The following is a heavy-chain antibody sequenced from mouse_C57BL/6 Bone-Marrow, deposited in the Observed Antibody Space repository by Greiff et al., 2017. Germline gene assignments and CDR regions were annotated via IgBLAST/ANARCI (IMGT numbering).Heavy chain of an antibody. D-gene: IGHD1-1*01. CDR3: ASRGSSSWFAY. CDR2: IYPGDGDT. CDR1: GYAFSSSW. V-gene: IGHV1-82*01. Sequence: QVQLQQSGPELVKPGASVKISCKASGYAFSSSWMNWVKQRPGKGLEWIGRIYPGDGDTNYNGKFKGKATLTADKSSSTAYMQLSSLTSEDSAVYFCASRGSSSWFAYWGQGTLVTVSA. J-gene: IGHJ3*01.